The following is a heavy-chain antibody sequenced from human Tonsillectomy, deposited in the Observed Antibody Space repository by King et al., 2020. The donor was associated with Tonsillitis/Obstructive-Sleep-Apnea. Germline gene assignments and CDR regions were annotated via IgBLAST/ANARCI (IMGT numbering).Heavy chain of an antibody. CDR1: GFNVSSNY. CDR2: IYSGNTT. J-gene: IGHJ4*02. Sequence: VQLVESGGGLIQPGGSLRLSCAASGFNVSSNYMNWVRQAPGKGLEWVSVIYSGNTTSYADSVKGRFTISRDNSKNTLYLQMNGLRAEDTAVYYCARSDPGLDYWGQGTLVTVS. D-gene: IGHD2-21*01. CDR3: ARSDPGLDY. V-gene: IGHV3-53*01.